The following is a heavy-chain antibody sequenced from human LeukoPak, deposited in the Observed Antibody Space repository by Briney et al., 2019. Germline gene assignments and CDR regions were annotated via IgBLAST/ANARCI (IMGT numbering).Heavy chain of an antibody. Sequence: GGSLRLSCAASGFTFSNAWMSWVRQAPGKGLEWVSGINWNGGSTGYADSVKGRFTISRDNAKNSLYLQMNSLRADDTALYYCARDRWRDSGGHYHPTLDYWGQGTLVTVSS. CDR1: GFTFSNAW. D-gene: IGHD3-22*01. J-gene: IGHJ4*02. CDR2: INWNGGST. V-gene: IGHV3-20*04. CDR3: ARDRWRDSGGHYHPTLDY.